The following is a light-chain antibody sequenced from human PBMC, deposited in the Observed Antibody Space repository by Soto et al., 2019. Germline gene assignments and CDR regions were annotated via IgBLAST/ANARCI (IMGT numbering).Light chain of an antibody. CDR2: DAS. Sequence: IVMTRSPHTLSVTLGERAKLSCRASQSLRSSLAWYQQKPGQAPRLLIYDASTRATGIPARFSGSGSGTDFTLTISGLQSEDFAVYYCQQYNNWPQTFGQRAKVDI. CDR1: QSLRSS. V-gene: IGKV3-15*01. CDR3: QQYNNWPQT. J-gene: IGKJ1*01.